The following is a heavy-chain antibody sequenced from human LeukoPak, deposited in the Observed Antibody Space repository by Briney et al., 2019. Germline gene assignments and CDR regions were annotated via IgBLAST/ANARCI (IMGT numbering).Heavy chain of an antibody. CDR1: GRPISSSRYH. CDR3: ARHGPPDIVATYFDY. V-gene: IGHV4-39*01. Sequence: SDTQTLTYTVSGRPISSSRYHWGWSPQPPGKGLEWNGSNYYSDSTYYHPSLKSQHTLSVDASKNQFSLKLSSVTAAETAVYYCARHGPPDIVATYFDYWGQGTLVTVSS. J-gene: IGHJ4*02. D-gene: IGHD5-12*01. CDR2: NYYSDST.